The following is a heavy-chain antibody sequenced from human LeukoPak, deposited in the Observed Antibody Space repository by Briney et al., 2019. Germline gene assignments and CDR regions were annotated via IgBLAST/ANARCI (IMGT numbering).Heavy chain of an antibody. CDR2: VYHTGST. J-gene: IGHJ5*02. CDR3: ARESMGYDWWFDP. D-gene: IGHD3-3*01. CDR1: GASISSGNYY. V-gene: IGHV4-30-2*01. Sequence: SETLSLTCTVSGASISSGNYYWSWIRQPPGKGLEWIGFVYHTGSTYYSPSLKSRVTISVDNSKNQFSLKVNSVTAADTAVYFCARESMGYDWWFDPWGQGILVTVSS.